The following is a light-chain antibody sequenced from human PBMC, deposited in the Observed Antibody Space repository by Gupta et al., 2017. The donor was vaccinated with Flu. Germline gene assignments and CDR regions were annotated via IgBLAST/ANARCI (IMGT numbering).Light chain of an antibody. CDR1: QGVSKY. CDR2: TTS. CDR3: QQKNIFPIT. J-gene: IGKJ5*01. Sequence: PFFVCAFVGDRVTVTCLASQGVSKYVTWYQQKPGDAPKLLIYTTSSLKGGVPSRFSGSGSGTYFTLTISSRQPEDSATYYCQQKNIFPITFGQGTLLEIK. V-gene: IGKV1-12*01.